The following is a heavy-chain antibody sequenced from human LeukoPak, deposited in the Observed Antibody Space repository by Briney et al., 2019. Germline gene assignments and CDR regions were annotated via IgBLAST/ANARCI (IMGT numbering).Heavy chain of an antibody. Sequence: ASLKVSCKASGYTFTGYYIHWVRQAPGQGLEWMGWINPNSGGTNYAQKFQGRVTMTRDRSINTAYMDLRSLTYDDTAVYYCARDKPAEDALDFWGQGTLVTVSS. V-gene: IGHV1-2*02. CDR1: GYTFTGYY. J-gene: IGHJ4*02. CDR2: INPNSGGT. CDR3: ARDKPAEDALDF.